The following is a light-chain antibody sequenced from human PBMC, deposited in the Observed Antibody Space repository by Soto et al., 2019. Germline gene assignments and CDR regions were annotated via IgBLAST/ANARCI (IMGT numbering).Light chain of an antibody. Sequence: QSVLTQPPAASGTPGQGVTISCSGSSSNIGSNYVYWYQQLPGTAPKLLIYSDSQRPSGVPDRLSGSKSGTSASLAISGLRSEDEADYYCAAWDDSLSGWVFGGGTKLTVL. J-gene: IGLJ3*02. CDR3: AAWDDSLSGWV. CDR1: SSNIGSNY. CDR2: SDS. V-gene: IGLV1-47*02.